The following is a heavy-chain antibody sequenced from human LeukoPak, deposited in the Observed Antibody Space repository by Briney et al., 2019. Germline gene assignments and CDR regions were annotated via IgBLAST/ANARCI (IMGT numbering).Heavy chain of an antibody. CDR3: AKAEGDAFFSGTAGFDS. Sequence: GGSLRLSCAASGFRFSFYWMHCVRQVPGKGPVWISRVNSDESDITYADSVKGRFTISRDNAKNTLYLLMNNVRVDDTAVYYCAKAEGDAFFSGTAGFDSWGQGTVVTVSS. CDR2: VNSDESDI. D-gene: IGHD1-1*01. J-gene: IGHJ5*01. V-gene: IGHV3-74*03. CDR1: GFRFSFYW.